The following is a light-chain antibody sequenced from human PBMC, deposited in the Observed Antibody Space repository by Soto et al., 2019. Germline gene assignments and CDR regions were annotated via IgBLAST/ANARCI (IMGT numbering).Light chain of an antibody. CDR1: QSVSSSY. CDR3: QQYDSSPST. V-gene: IGKV3-20*01. CDR2: GAS. J-gene: IGKJ2*02. Sequence: EIVLTQSPGTLSLSPGERATLSCRASQSVSSSYLVWYQQRPGQAPRLLIYGASSRATGIPDRFSGSGSGTDFTLTISRLEPEDFAVYYCQQYDSSPSTFGQGTKLEIK.